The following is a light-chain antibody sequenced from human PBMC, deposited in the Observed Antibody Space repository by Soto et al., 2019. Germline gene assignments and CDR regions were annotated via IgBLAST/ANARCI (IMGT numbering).Light chain of an antibody. CDR2: DAS. V-gene: IGKV3-11*01. J-gene: IGKJ2*01. Sequence: IVLTQSPATLSLSPGERATLSCRASQSVGRYLAWYQQKPGQAPRLLIYDASTRASGIPARFSGSGSGTDFTLTISSLEPEDFAIYYCQQRSIWPPRYTFGQGTKVDIK. CDR1: QSVGRY. CDR3: QQRSIWPPRYT.